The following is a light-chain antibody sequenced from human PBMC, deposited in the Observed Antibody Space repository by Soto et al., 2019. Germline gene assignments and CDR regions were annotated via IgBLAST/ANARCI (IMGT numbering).Light chain of an antibody. Sequence: IVLTQSPGTLFFSPGERATLSCRNSQNISTIHLPWYQQKPGQAPRLLIYGSSSRATGIPDRFSGSGSGTDFTLTISRVEPEDVAVYYCQHYYTSYPTFGQGTKVDIK. V-gene: IGKV3-20*01. CDR2: GSS. CDR3: QHYYTSYPT. J-gene: IGKJ1*01. CDR1: QNISTIH.